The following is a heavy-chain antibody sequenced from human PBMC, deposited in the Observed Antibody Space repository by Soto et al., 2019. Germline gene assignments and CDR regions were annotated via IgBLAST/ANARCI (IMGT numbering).Heavy chain of an antibody. V-gene: IGHV1-69*06. Sequence: QVQLVQSGAEVKKPGSSVKVSCKASGGTFSSYAMSWVRQAPGQGLEWMGGIIPIFGTANYAQKFQGRVTITADKSTSTAYMELSSLRSEDTAVYYCARGSDYYDSSGPYGAFDIWGQGTMVTVSS. CDR1: GGTFSSYA. CDR3: ARGSDYYDSSGPYGAFDI. D-gene: IGHD3-22*01. J-gene: IGHJ3*02. CDR2: IIPIFGTA.